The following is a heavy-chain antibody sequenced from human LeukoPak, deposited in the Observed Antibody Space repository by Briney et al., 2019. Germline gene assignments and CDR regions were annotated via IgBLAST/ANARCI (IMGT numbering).Heavy chain of an antibody. J-gene: IGHJ4*02. CDR1: GYSFTSYW. D-gene: IGHD6-13*01. CDR3: ARERKSAAGTAPYYFDY. Sequence: GESLKISCKGSGYSFTSYWIGWVRQMLGKGLEWMGIIYPGDSDTRYSPSFQGQVTISADKSISTAYLQWSSLKASDTAMYYCARERKSAAGTAPYYFDYWGQGTLVTVSS. CDR2: IYPGDSDT. V-gene: IGHV5-51*01.